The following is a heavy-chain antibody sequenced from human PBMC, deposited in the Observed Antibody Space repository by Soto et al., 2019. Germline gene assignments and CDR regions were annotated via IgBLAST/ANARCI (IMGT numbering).Heavy chain of an antibody. V-gene: IGHV4-59*08. CDR3: ARLVGSGIDY. CDR1: GGSVSSYY. J-gene: IGHJ4*02. CDR2: IYYSGST. D-gene: IGHD3-10*01. Sequence: SETLSLTCTVSGGSVSSYYWSWIRQPPGKGLEWIGYIYYSGSTNYNPSLKSRVTISVDTSKNQFSLKLSSVTAADTAVYYCARLVGSGIDYWGQGTLVTVSS.